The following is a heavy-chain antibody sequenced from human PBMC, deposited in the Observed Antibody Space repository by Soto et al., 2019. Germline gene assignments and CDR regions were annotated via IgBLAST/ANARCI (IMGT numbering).Heavy chain of an antibody. CDR1: GGSISSSSYY. Sequence: SSETLSLTCTVSGGSISSSSYYWGWIRQPPGKGLEWIGSIYYSGSTYYNPSLKSRVTISVDTSKNQFSLKLSSVTAADTAVYYCARDMVRGVLNWFDPWGQGTLVTVSS. J-gene: IGHJ5*02. D-gene: IGHD3-10*01. CDR3: ARDMVRGVLNWFDP. CDR2: IYYSGST. V-gene: IGHV4-39*07.